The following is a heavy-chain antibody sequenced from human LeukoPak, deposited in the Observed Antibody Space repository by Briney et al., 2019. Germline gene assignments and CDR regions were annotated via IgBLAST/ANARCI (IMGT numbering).Heavy chain of an antibody. V-gene: IGHV3-23*01. Sequence: PGGSPRLSCAASGFTFSSYAMSWVRQAPGKGLEWVSAISGSGGSTYYADSVKGRFTISRDNSKNTLYLQMNSLRAEDTAVYYCAKKGSLAYCGGDCYSPIDYWGQGTLVTVSS. J-gene: IGHJ4*02. D-gene: IGHD2-21*02. CDR3: AKKGSLAYCGGDCYSPIDY. CDR2: ISGSGGST. CDR1: GFTFSSYA.